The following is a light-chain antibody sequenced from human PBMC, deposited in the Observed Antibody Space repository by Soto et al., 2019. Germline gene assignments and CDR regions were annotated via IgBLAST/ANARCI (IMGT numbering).Light chain of an antibody. J-gene: IGKJ4*01. CDR1: QGISND. CDR3: LQDYNYPLT. CDR2: AAS. Sequence: AIQMTQSPSSLSASVIDIGTITFLASQGISNDLGWYQQKPGKAPKLLIYAASSLQSGVPSRFSGSGSGTDFTLTISSLQPEDFATYYCLQDYNYPLTFGGGTKVDIK. V-gene: IGKV1-6*01.